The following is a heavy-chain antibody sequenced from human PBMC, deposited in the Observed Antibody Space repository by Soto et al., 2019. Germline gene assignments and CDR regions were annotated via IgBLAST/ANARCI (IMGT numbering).Heavy chain of an antibody. CDR1: GGSFSGYY. V-gene: IGHV4-34*01. Sequence: PSETLSLTCAVYGGSFSGYYWSWIRQPPGKGLEWIGEINHSGSTNYNPSLKSRVTISVDTSKNQFSLKLSSVTAADTAVYYCARDPIMTTVTTNYFDYWGQGTLVTVSS. J-gene: IGHJ4*02. D-gene: IGHD4-17*01. CDR3: ARDPIMTTVTTNYFDY. CDR2: INHSGST.